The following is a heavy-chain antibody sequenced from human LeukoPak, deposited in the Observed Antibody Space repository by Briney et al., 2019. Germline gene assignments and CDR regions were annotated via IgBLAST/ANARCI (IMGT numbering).Heavy chain of an antibody. CDR1: GFTFSSYA. J-gene: IGHJ4*02. V-gene: IGHV3-30-3*01. CDR2: ISYDGSNK. D-gene: IGHD3-22*01. CDR3: AREGGDYYDISGFLF. Sequence: TGGSLRLSCAASGFTFSSYAMHWVRQAPGKGLEWVAVISYDGSNKHYADSVQGRFTISRDNSKNTLYLQMSSLTAEDTAVFYCAREGGDYYDISGFLFGGQGTLVTVSS.